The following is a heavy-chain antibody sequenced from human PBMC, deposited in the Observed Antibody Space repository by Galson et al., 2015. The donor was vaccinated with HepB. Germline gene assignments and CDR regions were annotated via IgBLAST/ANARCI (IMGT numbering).Heavy chain of an antibody. Sequence: SLRLSCAASGFTFSSYWMSWVRQAPGKGLEWVANIKQDGSEKYYVDSVKGRFTISKDNAKNSLYLQMNSLRAEDTAVYYCARKRRYSSSWSPFEYYYYYMDVWGKGTTVTVSS. J-gene: IGHJ6*03. D-gene: IGHD6-13*01. CDR3: ARKRRYSSSWSPFEYYYYYMDV. V-gene: IGHV3-7*01. CDR1: GFTFSSYW. CDR2: IKQDGSEK.